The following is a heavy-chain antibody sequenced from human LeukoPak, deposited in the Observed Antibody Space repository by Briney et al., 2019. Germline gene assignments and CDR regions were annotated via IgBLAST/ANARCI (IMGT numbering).Heavy chain of an antibody. CDR1: KDPIISFDHS. V-gene: IGHV4-30-4*07. CDR3: ARHILDGDNGSKGFDL. J-gene: IGHJ4*02. Sequence: PSQTLSLTCDVSKDPIISFDHSWSWIRHFPGKGLEWMGYRHSTGHSYYNPSLRGRVFISEDSSTGHLSLTLSFVTAADTALYYCARHILDGDNGSKGFDLWGQGILVTVSS. CDR2: RHSTGHS. D-gene: IGHD2-21*02.